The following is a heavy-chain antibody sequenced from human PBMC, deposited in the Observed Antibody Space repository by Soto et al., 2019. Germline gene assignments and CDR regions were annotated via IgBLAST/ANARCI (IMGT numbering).Heavy chain of an antibody. Sequence: EVQLVESGGGLVQPGGSLRLSCAASGFTFSSYWMHWVRQAPGKGLVWVSRINSDGSSTSYADSVKGRFTISRDNAKNRLYLQMNSLSAEDTAVYYCAVPGVTSHFSLDYWGQGTLVTVSS. CDR2: INSDGSST. CDR1: GFTFSSYW. D-gene: IGHD3-10*01. J-gene: IGHJ4*02. CDR3: AVPGVTSHFSLDY. V-gene: IGHV3-74*01.